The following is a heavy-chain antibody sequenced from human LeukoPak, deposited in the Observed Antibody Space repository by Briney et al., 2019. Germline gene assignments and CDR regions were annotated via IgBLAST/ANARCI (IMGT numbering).Heavy chain of an antibody. CDR1: GLTFNNYA. CDR2: ISKSGDHT. D-gene: IGHD6-6*01. CDR3: AKNTQYSGYYDC. Sequence: PGGSLRLSCAVSGLTFNNYAMSWVRQAPGKGLEWVSAISKSGDHTYYAASAKGRFTIYRDNSKNTQYLQMNSLRAEDTAVYYCAKNTQYSGYYDCWGQGTLVAVSS. J-gene: IGHJ4*02. V-gene: IGHV3-23*01.